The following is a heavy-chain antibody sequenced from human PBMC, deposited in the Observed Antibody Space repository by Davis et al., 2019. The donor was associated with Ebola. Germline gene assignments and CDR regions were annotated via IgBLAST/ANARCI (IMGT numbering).Heavy chain of an antibody. J-gene: IGHJ4*02. CDR3: ASSDYYDSSGYYY. CDR1: GGTFSSYA. Sequence: ASVKVSCKASGGTFSSYAISWVRQAPGQGLEWMGWISAYNGNTNYAQKLQGRVTVTTDTSTSTAYMELRSLRSDDTAVYYCASSDYYDSSGYYYWGQGTLVTVSS. D-gene: IGHD3-22*01. CDR2: ISAYNGNT. V-gene: IGHV1-18*01.